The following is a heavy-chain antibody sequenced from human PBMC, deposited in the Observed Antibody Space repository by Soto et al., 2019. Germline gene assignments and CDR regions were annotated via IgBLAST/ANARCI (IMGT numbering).Heavy chain of an antibody. CDR2: ISAYNGNT. D-gene: IGHD4-17*01. CDR1: GYTFTSYG. Sequence: QVQLVQSVAEVKKPGASVKVSCKASGYTFTSYGISWVRQAPGQGLEWMGWISAYNGNTNYAQKLQGRVTMTTDTSTRTAYMELRSLRSDDTAVYYCARDDYGDYALGAFDIWGQGTMVTVSS. CDR3: ARDDYGDYALGAFDI. J-gene: IGHJ3*02. V-gene: IGHV1-18*01.